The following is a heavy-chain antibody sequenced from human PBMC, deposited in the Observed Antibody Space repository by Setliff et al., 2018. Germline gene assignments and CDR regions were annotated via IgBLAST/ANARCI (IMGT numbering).Heavy chain of an antibody. CDR2: IYYRGST. V-gene: IGHV4-38-2*01. J-gene: IGHJ4*02. CDR3: ATLTGDRGVDY. D-gene: IGHD7-27*01. Sequence: SETLSLTCAVSGYSISSGYNWGWIRQPPGKGLEWITSIYYRGSTSYXXSLKSRASISVDTSKDQFSLNLNSVTAADTAVYYCATLTGDRGVDYWGQGRLVTVSS. CDR1: GYSISSGYN.